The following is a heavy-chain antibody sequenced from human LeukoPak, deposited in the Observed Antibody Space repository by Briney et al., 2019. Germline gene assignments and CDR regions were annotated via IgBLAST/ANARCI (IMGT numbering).Heavy chain of an antibody. D-gene: IGHD2-21*01. CDR3: ARDRVLYFYYGMDV. V-gene: IGHV3-74*01. CDR1: GFTFTSYW. J-gene: IGHJ6*02. CDR2: ISSDGSIT. Sequence: GGSLRLSCAASGFTFTSYWMHWVRQAPGKGLVWLSRISSDGSITSYADSVEGRFTISRDNAKSTVYLQMNSLRAEDTAVYYCARDRVLYFYYGMDVWGQGTTVTVS.